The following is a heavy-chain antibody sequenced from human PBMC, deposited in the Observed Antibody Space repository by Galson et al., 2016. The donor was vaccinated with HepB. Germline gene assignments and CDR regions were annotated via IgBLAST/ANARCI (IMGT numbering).Heavy chain of an antibody. V-gene: IGHV4-31*03. J-gene: IGHJ4*02. CDR3: VGTGARLGGY. CDR1: GDSINSVSHY. Sequence: TLSLTCSVSGDSINSVSHYWSWIRQRPGKGPEWMGYIYYSGSTSYNPSLGGRISISMDTSKNHFSLALHSVTAADTAVYYCVGTGARLGGYWGQGTLVTISS. CDR2: IYYSGST. D-gene: IGHD1-1*01.